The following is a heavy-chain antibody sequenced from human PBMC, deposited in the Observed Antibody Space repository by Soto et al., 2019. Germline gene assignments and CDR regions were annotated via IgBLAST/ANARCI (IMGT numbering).Heavy chain of an antibody. CDR1: GFTFSSYA. J-gene: IGHJ6*03. V-gene: IGHV3-23*01. CDR3: AKDPYGSGSYYLYYYYMDV. CDR2: ISGSGGST. D-gene: IGHD3-10*01. Sequence: PGGSLRLSCAASGFTFSSYAMSWVRQAPGEGLEWVSAISGSGGSTYYADSVKGRFTISRDNSKNTLYLQMNSLRAEDTAVYYCAKDPYGSGSYYLYYYYMDVWGKGTTVTVSS.